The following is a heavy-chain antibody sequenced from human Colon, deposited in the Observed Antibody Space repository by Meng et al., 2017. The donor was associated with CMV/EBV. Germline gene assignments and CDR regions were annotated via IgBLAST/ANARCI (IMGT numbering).Heavy chain of an antibody. CDR2: IWHDGSKK. D-gene: IGHD2-2*01. V-gene: IGHV3-33*08. J-gene: IGHJ5*02. CDR1: DGSINNYY. CDR3: ARDRDTSSHYTWFDP. Sequence: GGSLRLSCTVSDGSINNYYWSWIRQPPGKGLEWMAVIWHDGSKKYYADSVKGRFTISRDISKNTVFLQMDSLRAEDTAVYYCARDRDTSSHYTWFDPWGQGTLVTVSS.